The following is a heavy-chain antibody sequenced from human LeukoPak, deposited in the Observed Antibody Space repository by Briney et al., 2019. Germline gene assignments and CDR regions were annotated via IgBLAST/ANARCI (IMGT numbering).Heavy chain of an antibody. CDR1: GGSFSGYY. Sequence: SETLSLTCAVYGGSFSGYYWSWIRQPPGKGLEWIGEINHSGSTNYNPSLKSRVTISVDTSKNQFSLKLSSVTAADTAVYYCARLSRRGYSYGYGGWGQGTLVTVSS. V-gene: IGHV4-34*01. D-gene: IGHD5-18*01. CDR3: ARLSRRGYSYGYGG. J-gene: IGHJ4*02. CDR2: INHSGST.